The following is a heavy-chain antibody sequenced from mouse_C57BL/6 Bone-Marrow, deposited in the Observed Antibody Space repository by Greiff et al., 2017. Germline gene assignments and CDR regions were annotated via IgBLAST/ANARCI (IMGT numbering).Heavy chain of an antibody. J-gene: IGHJ2*01. CDR3: ARGRGGGYFDY. CDR1: GYTFTDYY. Sequence: VQLQQSGAELVKPGASVKLSCKASGYTFTDYYIHWVKQRPGQGLEWIGWFYPGSGNTKYNEKFKGKATLTVDTSSSTAYMQLSSLTSEDSAVYFCARGRGGGYFDYWGQGTTLTVSS. V-gene: IGHV1-84*01. CDR2: FYPGSGNT.